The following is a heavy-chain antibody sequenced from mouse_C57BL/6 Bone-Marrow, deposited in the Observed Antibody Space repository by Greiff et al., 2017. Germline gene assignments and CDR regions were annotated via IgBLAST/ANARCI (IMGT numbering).Heavy chain of an antibody. CDR1: GFSFTSCSY. CDR2: ISYDGSN. V-gene: IGHV3-6*01. D-gene: IGHD2-1*01. J-gene: IGHJ3*01. CDR3: ARGGNYVAY. Sequence: DVKLLESGPGFVKPSQSLSLTCSASGFSFTSCSYSNFIRQPPGNQLECVGYISYDGSNNYNPSLKNRISITRDTSRNLFFLKLNAVTTEDRATYYCARGGNYVAYWGQGTLVTVSA.